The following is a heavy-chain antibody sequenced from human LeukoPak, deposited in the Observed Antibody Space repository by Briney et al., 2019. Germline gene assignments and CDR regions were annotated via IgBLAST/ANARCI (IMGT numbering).Heavy chain of an antibody. V-gene: IGHV1-69*13. D-gene: IGHD3-22*01. Sequence: SVEVSCKASGGTFSSYAISWVRQAPGQGLEWMGGIIPIFGTANYAQKFQGRVTITADESTSTAYMELSSLRSEDTAVYYCARAFLYDSSGYTPGFDYWGPGTLVTVSS. CDR2: IIPIFGTA. CDR1: GGTFSSYA. J-gene: IGHJ4*02. CDR3: ARAFLYDSSGYTPGFDY.